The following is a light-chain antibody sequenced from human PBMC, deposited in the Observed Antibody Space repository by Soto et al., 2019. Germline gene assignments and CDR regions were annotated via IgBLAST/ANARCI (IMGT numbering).Light chain of an antibody. CDR3: QQYGSSRWT. CDR2: AAS. J-gene: IGKJ1*01. Sequence: EVVLTQSPGTLSLSPGERTTLSCRASQSVSSSYLAWYQQKPGQAPRLLIYAASSRATGIPDRFSGSGSGTDFNLTISRLEPEDFAVYYCQQYGSSRWTFGQGTKVEIK. CDR1: QSVSSSY. V-gene: IGKV3-20*01.